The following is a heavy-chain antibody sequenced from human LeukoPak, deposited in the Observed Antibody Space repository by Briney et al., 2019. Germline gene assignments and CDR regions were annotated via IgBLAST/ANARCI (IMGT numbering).Heavy chain of an antibody. CDR2: ISGSGGIT. CDR1: GFTFSSYA. J-gene: IGHJ3*01. Sequence: GGSLRLSCAASGFTFSSYAMSWVRQAPGKGMEWVSAISGSGGITHDADSVKGRVTISRDNSKNTLHLQMNSLRVDDTAVYFCAKENLGYCSSSSCFGGAFDVWGLGTMVTVSS. CDR3: AKENLGYCSSSSCFGGAFDV. V-gene: IGHV3-23*01. D-gene: IGHD2-2*03.